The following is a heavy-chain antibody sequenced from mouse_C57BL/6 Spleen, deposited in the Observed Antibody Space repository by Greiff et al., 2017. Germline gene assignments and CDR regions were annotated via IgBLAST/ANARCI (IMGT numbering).Heavy chain of an antibody. CDR1: GFTFSDYG. J-gene: IGHJ4*01. V-gene: IGHV5-17*01. D-gene: IGHD2-5*01. Sequence: EVKLVESGGGLVKPGGSLKLSCAASGFTFSDYGMHWVRQAPEKGLEWVAYISSGSSTIYYADTVKGRFTISRDNAKNTLFLQMTSLRSEDTAMYYCARGSNQYYYAMDYWGQGTSVTVSS. CDR2: ISSGSSTI. CDR3: ARGSNQYYYAMDY.